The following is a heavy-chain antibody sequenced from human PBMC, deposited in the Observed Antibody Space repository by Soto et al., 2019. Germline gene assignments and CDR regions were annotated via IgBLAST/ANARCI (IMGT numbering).Heavy chain of an antibody. CDR2: IYYSGST. D-gene: IGHD6-13*01. CDR3: AVANSSSWYGDY. V-gene: IGHV4-31*03. CDR1: GGSISSGGYY. J-gene: IGHJ4*02. Sequence: PSETLSLTCTVSGGSISSGGYYWSWIRQHPGKGLEWIGYIYYSGSTYYNPSLKSRVTISVDTSKNQFSLKLSSVTAADTAVYYCAVANSSSWYGDYWGQGTLVTVSS.